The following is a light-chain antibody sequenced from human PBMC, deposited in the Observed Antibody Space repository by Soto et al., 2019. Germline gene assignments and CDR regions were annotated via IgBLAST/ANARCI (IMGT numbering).Light chain of an antibody. Sequence: QSALTQPASVSGSPGQSITISCTGTSNDVGSYNLVSWYQQHPGKAPKLMIYEGSKRPSGVSNRFSGSKSGNTASLTISGLQAEDEADYYCCSYAGSSTFSYVFGTGTKVTVL. CDR1: SNDVGSYNL. V-gene: IGLV2-23*03. CDR2: EGS. J-gene: IGLJ1*01. CDR3: CSYAGSSTFSYV.